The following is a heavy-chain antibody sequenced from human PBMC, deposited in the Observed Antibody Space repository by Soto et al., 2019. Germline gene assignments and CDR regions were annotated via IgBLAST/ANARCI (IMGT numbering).Heavy chain of an antibody. Sequence: PSETLSLTCSVSGGSINSYYWGWIRQPPGKGLEWIGYISYTGSTDYSPSLKSRVTISVDTSKNQFSLKVRSVTAADTAIYFCARHYPIGNNWNYFDYWGRGTLVTGS. D-gene: IGHD1-1*01. J-gene: IGHJ4*02. CDR3: ARHYPIGNNWNYFDY. CDR1: GGSINSYY. V-gene: IGHV4-59*08. CDR2: ISYTGST.